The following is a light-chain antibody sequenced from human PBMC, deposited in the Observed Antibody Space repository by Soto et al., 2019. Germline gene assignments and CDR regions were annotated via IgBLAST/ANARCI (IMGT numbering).Light chain of an antibody. V-gene: IGLV1-40*01. CDR2: GNT. CDR1: SSNIGSGYD. J-gene: IGLJ1*01. CDR3: QSYDRSLRGYV. Sequence: QSVVTQPPSVSGAPGQRVTISCTGTSSNIGSGYDVHWYQHLPGTAPKLLIYGNTIRPSGVPDRFSGSKSGTSASLAITGLQAEDEADYDCQSYDRSLRGYVFGTGTKLTVL.